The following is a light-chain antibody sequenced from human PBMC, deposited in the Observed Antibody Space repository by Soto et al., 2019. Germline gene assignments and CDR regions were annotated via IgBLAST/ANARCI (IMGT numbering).Light chain of an antibody. Sequence: EIVLTQSPGTLSLSPGERATLSCRASQSVSSSFLAWYQQKPGQAPRLLIYGASSRATGIPDRFSGSGSGRDVTLTISRLEPEDFAVYYCQQYDSSPWTFGQGTKVEIK. CDR1: QSVSSSF. J-gene: IGKJ1*01. CDR3: QQYDSSPWT. V-gene: IGKV3-20*01. CDR2: GAS.